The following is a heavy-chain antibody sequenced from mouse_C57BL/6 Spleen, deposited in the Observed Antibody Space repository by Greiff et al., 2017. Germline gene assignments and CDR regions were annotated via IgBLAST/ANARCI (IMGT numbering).Heavy chain of an antibody. CDR2: ISSGSSTI. J-gene: IGHJ4*01. V-gene: IGHV5-17*01. CDR1: GFNFSTYG. CDR3: ARPRDYYAMDY. Sequence: VQGGGSGEGLLKPGGSLNLSCPASGFNFSTYGMHWVRQPPEKGLGWFAYISSGSSTIYYADTVKGRFTISRDNAKNTLFLQMTSLRSEDTAMYYCARPRDYYAMDYWGQGTSVTVSS.